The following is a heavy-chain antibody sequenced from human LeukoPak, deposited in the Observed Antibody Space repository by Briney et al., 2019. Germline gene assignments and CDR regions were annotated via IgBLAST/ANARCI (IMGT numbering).Heavy chain of an antibody. Sequence: GGSLRLSCAASGFTFSSYWMTWVRQAPGKGLEWVANIMQDGSEKYHVDSVKGRLTRSRDNAKQSLYLQMVSPRAEDADVYYGARYDVAAAGYQLDYWGQGTLVTVSS. V-gene: IGHV3-7*01. J-gene: IGHJ4*02. CDR3: ARYDVAAAGYQLDY. D-gene: IGHD6-13*01. CDR2: IMQDGSEK. CDR1: GFTFSSYW.